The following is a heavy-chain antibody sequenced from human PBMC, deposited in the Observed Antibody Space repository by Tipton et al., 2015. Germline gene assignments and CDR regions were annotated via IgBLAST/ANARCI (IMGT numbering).Heavy chain of an antibody. Sequence: LSLTCAASGFSFRSYWMAWVRQAPGKGLEWVAVISYHGSDKYYADSVKGRFTISRDNSKNTLYLQMNSLRAEDTAVYYCARDPAGVRGNWDLWGQGTLVSVSS. V-gene: IGHV3-30*03. CDR2: ISYHGSDK. D-gene: IGHD4-23*01. J-gene: IGHJ4*02. CDR1: GFSFRSYW. CDR3: ARDPAGVRGNWDL.